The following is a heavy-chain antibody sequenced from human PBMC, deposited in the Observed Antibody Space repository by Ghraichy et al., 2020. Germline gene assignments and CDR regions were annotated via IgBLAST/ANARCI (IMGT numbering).Heavy chain of an antibody. J-gene: IGHJ4*02. CDR1: GGPISSSSYY. D-gene: IGHD3-10*01. Sequence: SETLSLTCTVSGGPISSSSYYWGWIRQPPGKGLEWIGSIYYSGSTYYNPSLKSRVTISVDTSKNQFSLKLSSVTAADTAVYYCASRGSITMVRGVDYWGQGTLVTVSS. V-gene: IGHV4-39*01. CDR3: ASRGSITMVRGVDY. CDR2: IYYSGST.